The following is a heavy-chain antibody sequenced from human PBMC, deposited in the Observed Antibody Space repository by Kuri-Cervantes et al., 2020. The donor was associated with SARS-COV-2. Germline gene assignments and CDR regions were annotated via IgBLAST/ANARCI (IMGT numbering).Heavy chain of an antibody. CDR2: ISYDGSNK. CDR3: ARDRGVDYCSSTSCPSGPFGPFDP. Sequence: GESLKISCAASGFTSSSYAMHWVRQAPGKGLEWVAVISYDGSNKYYADSVKGRFTISRDNSKNTLYLQMNSLRAEDTAVYYCARDRGVDYCSSTSCPSGPFGPFDPWGQGTLVTVSS. D-gene: IGHD2-2*01. J-gene: IGHJ5*02. V-gene: IGHV3-30-3*01. CDR1: GFTSSSYA.